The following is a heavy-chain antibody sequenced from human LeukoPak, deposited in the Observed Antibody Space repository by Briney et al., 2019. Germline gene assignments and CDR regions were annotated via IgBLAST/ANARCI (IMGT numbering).Heavy chain of an antibody. CDR1: GFTFSSYA. D-gene: IGHD3-22*01. V-gene: IGHV3-30-3*01. J-gene: IGHJ6*02. CDR3: ARAYYYDSSGYHNLYYYYGMDV. CDR2: ISYDGSNK. Sequence: PGGSLRLSCAASGFTFSSYAMHWVRQAPGKGLEWVAVISYDGSNKYYADSVKGRFTISRDNSKNTLYLQMNSLRAEDTAVYYCARAYYYDSSGYHNLYYYYGMDVWGQGTTVTVSS.